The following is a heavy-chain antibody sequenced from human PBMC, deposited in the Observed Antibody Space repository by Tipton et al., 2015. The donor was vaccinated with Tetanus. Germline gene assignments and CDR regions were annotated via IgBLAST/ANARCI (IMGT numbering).Heavy chain of an antibody. J-gene: IGHJ6*02. CDR2: IYYSGTT. CDR3: ARTPDYYYGMDV. V-gene: IGHV4-4*01. Sequence: TLSLTCDVSGGPVSSSNWWSWVRQAPGKGLEWLGEIYYSGTTNYNPSLKSRVTISTDKSKNKVSLRLNSVTAADTAVYFCARTPDYYYGMDVWGQGTTVTVSS. CDR1: GGPVSSSNW.